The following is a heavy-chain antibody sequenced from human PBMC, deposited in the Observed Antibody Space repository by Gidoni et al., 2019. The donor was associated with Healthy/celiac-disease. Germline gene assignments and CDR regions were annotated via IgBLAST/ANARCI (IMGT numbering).Heavy chain of an antibody. CDR1: GFTFDGYT. D-gene: IGHD3-3*01. J-gene: IGHJ4*02. V-gene: IGHV3-43*01. CDR3: AKDLAAFGVVPNLGFDY. Sequence: EVQLVESGGVVVQPGGSLRLSCAASGFTFDGYTMHWVRQAPGKGLEWVSLISWDGGSTYYADSVKGRFTISRDNSKNSLYLQMNSLRTEDTALYYCAKDLAAFGVVPNLGFDYWGQGTLVTVSS. CDR2: ISWDGGST.